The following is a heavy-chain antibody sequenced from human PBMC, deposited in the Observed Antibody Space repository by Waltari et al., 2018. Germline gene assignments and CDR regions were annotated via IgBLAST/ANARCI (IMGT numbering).Heavy chain of an antibody. Sequence: QVQLVQSGAEVKKPGSSVKVSCKASGGTFSSYAISWVRQAPGQGLEGMGGISPIFGTANYAQKFQGRVTITADKSTSTAYMELSSLRSEDTAVYYCARDPHCSGGSCYSGGNFDYWGQGTLVTVSS. CDR2: ISPIFGTA. D-gene: IGHD2-15*01. CDR3: ARDPHCSGGSCYSGGNFDY. J-gene: IGHJ4*02. V-gene: IGHV1-69*14. CDR1: GGTFSSYA.